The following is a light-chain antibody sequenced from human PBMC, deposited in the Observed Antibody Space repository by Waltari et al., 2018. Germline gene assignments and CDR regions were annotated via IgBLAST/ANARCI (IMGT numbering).Light chain of an antibody. CDR3: QSYDSLSDSYV. J-gene: IGLJ1*01. CDR1: RSNIGAGSD. Sequence: QSVLTQPPSVSGAPGQRVTISCPGSRSNIGAGSDVPWYQHLPRTAPKLLIYDNYNRPSGVADRFSASKSGTSASLAITGLQAEDEADYYCQSYDSLSDSYVFGTGTKVTVL. CDR2: DNY. V-gene: IGLV1-40*01.